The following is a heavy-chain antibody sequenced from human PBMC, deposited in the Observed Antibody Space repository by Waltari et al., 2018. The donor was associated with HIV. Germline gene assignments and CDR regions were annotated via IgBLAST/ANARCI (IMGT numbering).Heavy chain of an antibody. V-gene: IGHV3-23*04. CDR3: AILIAAAGDFDY. CDR1: GFALRSYV. D-gene: IGHD6-13*01. J-gene: IGHJ4*02. Sequence: EVQLVESGGGLVQPGGSLRLSCAASGFALRSYVMSWVRQAPGKGLGWVSTISGSDGNTYYPDSVQGRFTISRDNSKNTLFLQLNSLRAEDTAVYYCAILIAAAGDFDYWGQGTLVTVSS. CDR2: ISGSDGNT.